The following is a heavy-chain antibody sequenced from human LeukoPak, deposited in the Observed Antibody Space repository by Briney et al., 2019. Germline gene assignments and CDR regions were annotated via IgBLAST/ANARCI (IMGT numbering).Heavy chain of an antibody. D-gene: IGHD3-3*01. J-gene: IGHJ4*02. Sequence: GGSLRLSCAASGFTFSSYGMHWVRQAPGKGLEWVAVIWYDGSNKYYADSVKGRFTISRDNSKNTLYLQMNSLRAEDTAVYYCARATIFGVVTPYGLDYWGQGTLVTVSS. V-gene: IGHV3-33*01. CDR3: ARATIFGVVTPYGLDY. CDR1: GFTFSSYG. CDR2: IWYDGSNK.